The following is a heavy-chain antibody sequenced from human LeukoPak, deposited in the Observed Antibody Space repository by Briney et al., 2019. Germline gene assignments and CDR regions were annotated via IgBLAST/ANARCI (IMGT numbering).Heavy chain of an antibody. V-gene: IGHV1-2*02. CDR3: ARDWELRYSQGAFDY. Sequence: ASVKVSCKASGYTFIGYYIHWVRQAPGQGLEWMGWVIPSSGDTNYAQQFQGRLTMTSNTSISTAYMHLSRLTPDDTAVYFCARDWELRYSQGAFDYWGQGTLVTVSS. CDR1: GYTFIGYY. CDR2: VIPSSGDT. J-gene: IGHJ4*02. D-gene: IGHD3-9*01.